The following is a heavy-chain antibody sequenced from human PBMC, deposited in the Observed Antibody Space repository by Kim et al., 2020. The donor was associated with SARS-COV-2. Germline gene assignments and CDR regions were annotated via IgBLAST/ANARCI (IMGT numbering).Heavy chain of an antibody. J-gene: IGHJ6*02. D-gene: IGHD6-6*01. V-gene: IGHV1-18*01. CDR2: ISAYNGNT. CDR3: ARDKRIAAPPADYYYYGMDV. CDR1: GYTFTSYG. Sequence: ASVKVSCKASGYTFTSYGISWVRQAPGQGLEWMGWISAYNGNTNYAQKLQGRVTMTTDTSTSTAYMELRSLRSDDTAVYYCARDKRIAAPPADYYYYGMDVWGQGTTVTVSS.